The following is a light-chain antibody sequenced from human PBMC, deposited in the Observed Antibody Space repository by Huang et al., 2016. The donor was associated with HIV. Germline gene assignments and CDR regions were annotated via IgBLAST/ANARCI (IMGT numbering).Light chain of an antibody. CDR3: QQYGSSPRT. CDR1: QSVRSSY. V-gene: IGKV3-20*01. Sequence: IVLTQSPGTLSLSPGERATLSCRASQSVRSSYLAWYQQKPGQTPRLLIYGAANRAGGIPIRFSGSQSGTDFTLAISSLEPEDFGVYYCQQYGSSPRTFGQGTKLEIK. CDR2: GAA. J-gene: IGKJ2*01.